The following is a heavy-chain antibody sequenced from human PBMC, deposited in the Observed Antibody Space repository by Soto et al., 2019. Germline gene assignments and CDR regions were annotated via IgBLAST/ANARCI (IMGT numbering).Heavy chain of an antibody. V-gene: IGHV1-69*12. J-gene: IGHJ6*02. CDR3: ARDKDRQHLGGNYYYILDV. Sequence: QVQLEQSGAEVKKPGSSVKVSCKASGGTFSNSAISWVRQAPGQGLEWMGGIMPIFRTPDYAQRFQGRVTITADESMSTAYMELSGLRPDDTAVYYCARDKDRQHLGGNYYYILDVWGQGTTVTVSS. CDR2: IMPIFRTP. CDR1: GGTFSNSA.